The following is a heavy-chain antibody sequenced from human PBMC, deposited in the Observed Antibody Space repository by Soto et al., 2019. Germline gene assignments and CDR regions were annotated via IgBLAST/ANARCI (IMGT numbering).Heavy chain of an antibody. CDR3: VRDYVMDV. CDR2: TSTTSTYI. CDR1: GFTFSGDA. V-gene: IGHV3-21*01. D-gene: IGHD3-10*02. J-gene: IGHJ6*02. Sequence: PGGSLRLSCAASGFTFSGDAMNWVRQAPGKGLEWVSSTSTTSTYIYYAESVKGRFTISRDNANNSLHLQMNSLRAEDTAVYYCVRDYVMDVWGQGTTVTVSS.